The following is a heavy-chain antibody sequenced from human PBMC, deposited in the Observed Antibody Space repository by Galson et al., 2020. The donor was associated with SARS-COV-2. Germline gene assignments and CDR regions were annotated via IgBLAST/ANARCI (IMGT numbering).Heavy chain of an antibody. CDR1: GFTFSGSA. V-gene: IGHV3-73*01. J-gene: IGHJ6*03. CDR3: TSTDCSTTRCYTDYYYYMDV. Sequence: GGSLRLSCAASGFTFSGSAMHWVRQASGKGLEWVGRIRSKANSYATAYAASVKGRFTISRDDSKNTAYLQMNSLKTEDTAVYYCTSTDCSTTRCYTDYYYYMDVWGSGTTVTVSS. CDR2: IRSKANSYAT. D-gene: IGHD2-2*02.